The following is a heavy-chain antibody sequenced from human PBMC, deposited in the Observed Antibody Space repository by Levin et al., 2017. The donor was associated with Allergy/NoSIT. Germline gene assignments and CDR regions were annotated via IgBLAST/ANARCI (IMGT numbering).Heavy chain of an antibody. CDR3: ASGRDSSGYYDAFDI. V-gene: IGHV4-59*01. J-gene: IGHJ3*02. D-gene: IGHD3-22*01. Sequence: SETLSLTCTVSGGSISSYYWSWIRQPPGKGLEWIGYIYYSGSTNYNPSLKSRVTISVDTSKNQFSLKLSSVTAADTAVYYCASGRDSSGYYDAFDIWGQGTMVTVSS. CDR1: GGSISSYY. CDR2: IYYSGST.